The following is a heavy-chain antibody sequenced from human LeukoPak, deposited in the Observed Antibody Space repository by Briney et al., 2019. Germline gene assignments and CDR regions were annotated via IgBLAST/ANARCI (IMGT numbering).Heavy chain of an antibody. D-gene: IGHD4-23*01. J-gene: IGHJ6*03. CDR3: ARLHYGGNYGFYYSYMDV. Sequence: SETLSLTCAVYGGSFSGYYWSWIRQPPGKGLEWIGEINHSGSTNYNPSLKSRVTISVDTSKNQFSLKLSSVTAADTAVHYCARLHYGGNYGFYYSYMDVWGKGTTVTISS. CDR1: GGSFSGYY. V-gene: IGHV4-34*01. CDR2: INHSGST.